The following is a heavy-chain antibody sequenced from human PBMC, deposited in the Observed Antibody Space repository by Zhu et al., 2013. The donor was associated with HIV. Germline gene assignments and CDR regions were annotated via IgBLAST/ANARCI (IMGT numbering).Heavy chain of an antibody. D-gene: IGHD1-26*01. CDR3: ATLEYGHIYYLNS. CDR2: FDMEDGET. Sequence: QVQLVQSGAEVKKPGASVRVSCKVSGHTLTELSTHWVRQAPGKGLEWMGGFDMEDGETVYSQKFQGRVTMTEDTSTDTVYMELSSLDSDDTAVYYCATLEYGHIYYLNSWGQGTLVTVSS. V-gene: IGHV1-24*01. CDR1: GHTLTELS. J-gene: IGHJ4*02.